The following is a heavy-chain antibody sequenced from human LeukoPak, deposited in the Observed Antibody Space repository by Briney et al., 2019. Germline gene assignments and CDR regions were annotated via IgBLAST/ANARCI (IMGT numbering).Heavy chain of an antibody. CDR1: GFTFSSYA. CDR2: IKQDGSEK. J-gene: IGHJ3*01. CDR3: ARENYYDSSGNDAFDV. D-gene: IGHD3-22*01. Sequence: GGSLRLSCAASGFTFSSYAMTWVRQAPGKGLEWVANIKQDGSEKYYVDSVKGRFTITRDNAKKALYLEMNSLRDEDTALYYCARENYYDSSGNDAFDVWGQGTMVTVSS. V-gene: IGHV3-7*04.